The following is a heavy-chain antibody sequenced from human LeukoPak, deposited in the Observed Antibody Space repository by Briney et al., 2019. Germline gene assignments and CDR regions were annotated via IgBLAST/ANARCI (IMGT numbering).Heavy chain of an antibody. CDR3: TTDFTIFGVAGGYFDY. D-gene: IGHD3-3*01. Sequence: GGSLRLSCAASGFTFSSYGMHWVRQAPGKGLEWVAFIRYDGSNKYYADSVKGRFTISRDNSKNTLFLQMNSLKTEDTAVYYCTTDFTIFGVAGGYFDYWGQGTLVTVSS. V-gene: IGHV3-30*02. J-gene: IGHJ4*02. CDR2: IRYDGSNK. CDR1: GFTFSSYG.